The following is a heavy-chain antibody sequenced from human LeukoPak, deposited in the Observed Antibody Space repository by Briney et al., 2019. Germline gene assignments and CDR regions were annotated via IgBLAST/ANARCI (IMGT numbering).Heavy chain of an antibody. D-gene: IGHD2-2*01. Sequence: SETLSLTGAVYGGSFSGYYWSWIRQPPGKGLEWIGEINHSGSTNYNPSHKSRVTISVDTSKNQFSLKLSSVTAADTAVYYCARRSSWGPANWFDPWGQGTLVTVSS. CDR1: GGSFSGYY. J-gene: IGHJ5*02. V-gene: IGHV4-34*01. CDR3: ARRSSWGPANWFDP. CDR2: INHSGST.